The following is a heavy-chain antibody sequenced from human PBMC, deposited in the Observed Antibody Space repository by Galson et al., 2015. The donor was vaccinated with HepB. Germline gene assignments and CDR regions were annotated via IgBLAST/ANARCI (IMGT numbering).Heavy chain of an antibody. J-gene: IGHJ4*02. CDR1: GFTFSTYW. Sequence: SLRLSCAASGFTFSTYWMHWVRQAPGKGLVWVSRINSDGSSTTYADSVKGRFTISGDNAKNTLYLQMNSLRAEDTAVYYCARARIAVAGFDYWGQGTLVTVSS. CDR3: ARARIAVAGFDY. D-gene: IGHD6-19*01. CDR2: INSDGSST. V-gene: IGHV3-74*01.